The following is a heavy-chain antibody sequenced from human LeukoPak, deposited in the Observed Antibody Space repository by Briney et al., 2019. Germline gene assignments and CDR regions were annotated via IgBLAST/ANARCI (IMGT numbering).Heavy chain of an antibody. J-gene: IGHJ4*02. Sequence: GGSLRLSCAASGFTFSSYAMSWVRQAPGKGLEWVSAISGSGGSTYYADSVKVRFTISRDNSKNTLYLQMNSLRAEDTAVYYCAKDGDCGGDCYRYFDYWGQGTLVTVSS. D-gene: IGHD2-21*02. CDR1: GFTFSSYA. CDR3: AKDGDCGGDCYRYFDY. CDR2: ISGSGGST. V-gene: IGHV3-23*01.